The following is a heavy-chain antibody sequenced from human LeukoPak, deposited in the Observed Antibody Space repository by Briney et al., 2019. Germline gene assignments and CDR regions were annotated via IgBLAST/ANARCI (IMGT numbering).Heavy chain of an antibody. J-gene: IGHJ4*02. CDR3: ARASFRYGDLDY. Sequence: GGSVRLSCAASGFTVSSNYMSWVRQAPGKGLEWVSVIYSGGSTYYADSVKGRFTISRDNSKNTLYLQMNSLRAEDTAVYYCARASFRYGDLDYWGQGTLVTVSS. CDR1: GFTVSSNY. V-gene: IGHV3-53*01. CDR2: IYSGGST. D-gene: IGHD4-17*01.